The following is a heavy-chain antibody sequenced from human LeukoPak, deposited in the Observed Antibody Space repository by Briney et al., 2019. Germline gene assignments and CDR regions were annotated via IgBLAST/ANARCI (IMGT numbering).Heavy chain of an antibody. CDR3: ARGRWPPLPTY. Sequence: SQTLSLTCTVSGGSISSGDYCWSWIRQSPGKGLEWIGYSYYSGSTYYNPSLKSRVTISVDTSKNQFSLKLSSVTAADTAVYYCARGRWPPLPTYWGLGTLVTVSS. CDR2: SYYSGST. CDR1: GGSISSGDYC. J-gene: IGHJ4*02. V-gene: IGHV4-30-4*01. D-gene: IGHD5-24*01.